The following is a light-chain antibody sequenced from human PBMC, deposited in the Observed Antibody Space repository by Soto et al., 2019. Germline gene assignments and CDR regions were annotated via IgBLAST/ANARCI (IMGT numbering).Light chain of an antibody. CDR1: QSVSSYY. J-gene: IGKJ2*01. Sequence: EIGLTQSPGTLSLSPGERATLSCRASQSVSSYYLAWYQQKPGQAPRLRIYGASSRATGIPDRFSGSGSGTDFTLTISSLEPEDFAVYYCQQYGSSLYTFGQGTKLEIK. V-gene: IGKV3-20*01. CDR3: QQYGSSLYT. CDR2: GAS.